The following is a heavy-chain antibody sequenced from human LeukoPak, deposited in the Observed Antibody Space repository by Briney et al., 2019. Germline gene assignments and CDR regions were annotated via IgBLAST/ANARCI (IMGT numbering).Heavy chain of an antibody. Sequence: PGGSLRLSCAASGFTFSDHYMGWIRQAPGKGLEWISYINGRGTFTNYADSVRGRFTISRDNPKNSLYLQMNNVRAEDTAVYYCVRDGHCSSTSCTFDYWGQGNLVTVSS. CDR2: INGRGTFT. CDR3: VRDGHCSSTSCTFDY. CDR1: GFTFSDHY. J-gene: IGHJ4*02. D-gene: IGHD2-2*03. V-gene: IGHV3-11*06.